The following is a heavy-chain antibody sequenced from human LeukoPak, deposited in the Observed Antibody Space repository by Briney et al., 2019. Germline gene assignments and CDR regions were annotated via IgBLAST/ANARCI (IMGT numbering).Heavy chain of an antibody. J-gene: IGHJ5*02. CDR1: GGTFSSYA. CDR2: IIPIFGIA. Sequence: SVKVCCKASGGTFSSYAISWVRQAPGQGLEWMGRIIPIFGIANYAQKFQGRVTITADKSTSTAYMELSSLRSEDTAVYYCARGYCSSTSCYYWFDPWGQGILVTVSS. V-gene: IGHV1-69*04. CDR3: ARGYCSSTSCYYWFDP. D-gene: IGHD2-2*01.